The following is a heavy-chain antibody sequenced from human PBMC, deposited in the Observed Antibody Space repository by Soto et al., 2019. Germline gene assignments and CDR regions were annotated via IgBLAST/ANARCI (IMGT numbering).Heavy chain of an antibody. Sequence: GSLRLSCAASGFTFSNAWVNWVRQAPGKGLEWVGRIKSKTDGGTTDYAAPVKGRFTISRDDSKNTLYLQMNSLKTEDTAVYFCAREDDGGDRDYYGLDVWGQGTTVTVSS. CDR3: AREDDGGDRDYYGLDV. V-gene: IGHV3-15*07. CDR2: IKSKTDGGTT. CDR1: GFTFSNAW. D-gene: IGHD2-21*02. J-gene: IGHJ6*02.